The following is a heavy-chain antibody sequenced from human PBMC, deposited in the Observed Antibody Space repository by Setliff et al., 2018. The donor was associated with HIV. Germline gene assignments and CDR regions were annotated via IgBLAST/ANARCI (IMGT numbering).Heavy chain of an antibody. J-gene: IGHJ4*02. CDR2: IGGDNGIP. V-gene: IGHV1-18*01. CDR1: GYTFASFG. Sequence: ASVKVSCKASGYTFASFGISWVRQAPGQGPEWVGWIGGDNGIPSYAQKLRDRVTLTAGTSTKTVFMELRSLRSDDTAVYYCARGMDDSRSSVWYYWGQGTLVTVSS. D-gene: IGHD6-6*01. CDR3: ARGMDDSRSSVWYY.